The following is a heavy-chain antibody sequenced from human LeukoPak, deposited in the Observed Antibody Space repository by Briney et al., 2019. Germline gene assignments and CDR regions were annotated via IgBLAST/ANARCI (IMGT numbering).Heavy chain of an antibody. CDR2: ISWDGGST. Sequence: GGSVRLSCGASGFTFGDYPMLWVRQAPGKGLEWGSLISWDGGSTYYADSVKGRFTISRDNSKNSLYLQMNSLRTEDTALYYCAKDDDYGDYNLDYWGQGTLVTVSS. CDR1: GFTFGDYP. J-gene: IGHJ4*02. D-gene: IGHD4-17*01. V-gene: IGHV3-43*01. CDR3: AKDDDYGDYNLDY.